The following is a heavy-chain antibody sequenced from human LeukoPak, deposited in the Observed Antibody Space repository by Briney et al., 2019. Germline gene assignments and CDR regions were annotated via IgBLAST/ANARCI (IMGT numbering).Heavy chain of an antibody. J-gene: IGHJ4*02. D-gene: IGHD3-22*01. CDR2: IIPIFGTA. CDR3: ARGDRGYYYDSSGYIGS. CDR1: GGTFISYV. V-gene: IGHV1-69*13. Sequence: ASVTVSCMASGGTFISYVISWLRQAPGQGLDGMGGIIPIFGTANYAQKFQGRVTITADESTSTAYMELSSLRSEDTAVYYCARGDRGYYYDSSGYIGSWGQGTLVTVSS.